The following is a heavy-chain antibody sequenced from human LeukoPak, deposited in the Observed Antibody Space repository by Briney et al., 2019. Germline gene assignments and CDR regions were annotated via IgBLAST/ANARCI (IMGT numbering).Heavy chain of an antibody. D-gene: IGHD6-13*01. CDR3: ARGYRGSSSWPYNYGMDV. CDR1: GGSFSGYY. Sequence: SETLSLTCAVYGGSFSGYYWSWIRQPPGKGLEWTGEINHSGSTNYNPSLKSRVTISVDTSKNQFSLKLSSVTAADTAVYYCARGYRGSSSWPYNYGMDVWGKGTTVTVSS. V-gene: IGHV4-34*01. CDR2: INHSGST. J-gene: IGHJ6*04.